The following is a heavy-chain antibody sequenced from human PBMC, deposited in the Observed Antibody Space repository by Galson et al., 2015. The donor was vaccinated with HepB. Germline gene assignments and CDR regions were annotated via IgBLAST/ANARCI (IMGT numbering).Heavy chain of an antibody. D-gene: IGHD5-24*01. CDR3: ATTRWLPYLSYYYYGMDV. CDR2: ISYDGSNK. Sequence: SLRLSCAASGFILSSYGMHWVRQAPGKGLEWVAVISYDGSNKYYADSVKGRFTISRDNSKNTLYLQMNSLRAEDTAVYYCATTRWLPYLSYYYYGMDVWGQGTTVTVSS. V-gene: IGHV3-30*03. J-gene: IGHJ6*02. CDR1: GFILSSYG.